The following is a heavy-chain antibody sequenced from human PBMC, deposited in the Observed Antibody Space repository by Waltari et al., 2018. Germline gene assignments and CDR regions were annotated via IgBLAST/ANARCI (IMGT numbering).Heavy chain of an antibody. CDR2: ISHDGTKK. CDR1: GFTFRMYA. CDR3: AKSTGILTTYADY. D-gene: IGHD3-9*01. Sequence: QVQLVESGGGVVQPGKSLRLPCSASGFTFRMYAIHWVRQAPGKGLEWVAIISHDGTKKHFADSVSGRFTLSRDNSKNTVHLQMNSLSAEDTAVYYCAKSTGILTTYADYWGQGTLVAVSS. J-gene: IGHJ4*02. V-gene: IGHV3-30-3*02.